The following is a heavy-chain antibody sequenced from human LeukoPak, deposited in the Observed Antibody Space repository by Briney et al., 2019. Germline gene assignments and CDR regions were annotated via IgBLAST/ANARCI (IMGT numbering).Heavy chain of an antibody. CDR1: GFTFSTYS. CDR3: ARSSGWIDY. V-gene: IGHV3-48*01. Sequence: PGGSLRLSCAASGFTFSTYSMNWVRQAPGKGLEWISYIISTSNTIYYADSVKGRFTISRDNAKNSLYLQMNSLRAEDTAVYYCARSSGWIDYWGQGTLVTVSS. D-gene: IGHD6-19*01. CDR2: IISTSNTI. J-gene: IGHJ4*02.